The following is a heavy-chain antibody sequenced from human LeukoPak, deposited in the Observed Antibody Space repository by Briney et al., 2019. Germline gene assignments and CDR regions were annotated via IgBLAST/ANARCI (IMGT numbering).Heavy chain of an antibody. CDR2: IYSGGST. V-gene: IGHV3-66*01. J-gene: IGHJ4*02. CDR3: ARGGGGYSLDY. Sequence: GGSLRLSCAASGFTVSSNYMSWVRQAPGKGLEWVSVIYSGGSTYYADSVKGRFTISRDNSKNTLFLQMNTLRAEDTAVYYCARGGGGYSLDYWGQGTLVTVSS. D-gene: IGHD4-23*01. CDR1: GFTVSSNY.